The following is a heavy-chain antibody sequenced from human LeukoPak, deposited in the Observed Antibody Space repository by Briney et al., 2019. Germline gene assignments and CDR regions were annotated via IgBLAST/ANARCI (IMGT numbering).Heavy chain of an antibody. V-gene: IGHV3-73*01. CDR1: GFTFSGSA. CDR2: IRSKANSYAT. D-gene: IGHD3-22*01. Sequence: GGSLRLSCAASGFTFSGSAMHWVRQASGKGLEWVGRIRSKANSYATAYAASVKGRFTISRDDSKNTAYLQMNSLKTEDTAVYYRTSQNYYDEGWFDPWGQGTLVTVSS. J-gene: IGHJ5*02. CDR3: TSQNYYDEGWFDP.